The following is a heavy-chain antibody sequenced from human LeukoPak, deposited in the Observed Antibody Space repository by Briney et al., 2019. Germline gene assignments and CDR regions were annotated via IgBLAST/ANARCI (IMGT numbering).Heavy chain of an antibody. Sequence: PSETLSLTCTVSGGSISSYYWSWIRQPPGKGLEWIGYIYYSENTNYNPSLKSRVTISVDTSKNRFSLKLSSVTAADTAVYYCARDPSPFYSGSYLGFDPWGQGTLVTVSS. J-gene: IGHJ5*02. CDR3: ARDPSPFYSGSYLGFDP. CDR1: GGSISSYY. V-gene: IGHV4-59*01. D-gene: IGHD1-26*01. CDR2: IYYSENT.